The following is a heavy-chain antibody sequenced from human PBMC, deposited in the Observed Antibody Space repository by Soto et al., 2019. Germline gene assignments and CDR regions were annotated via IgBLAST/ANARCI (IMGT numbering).Heavy chain of an antibody. Sequence: ASVKASCKASGYTFTSYGMNWVRQAPGQGLEWMGWISAYNGNTNYAQNLQGRVTMTTDASTRTVYMELRSLRSDDTALYYCARDVNYYDTSGYYYYYYWGQGTLVTVSS. J-gene: IGHJ4*02. CDR3: ARDVNYYDTSGYYYYYY. CDR1: GYTFTSYG. D-gene: IGHD3-22*01. CDR2: ISAYNGNT. V-gene: IGHV1-18*01.